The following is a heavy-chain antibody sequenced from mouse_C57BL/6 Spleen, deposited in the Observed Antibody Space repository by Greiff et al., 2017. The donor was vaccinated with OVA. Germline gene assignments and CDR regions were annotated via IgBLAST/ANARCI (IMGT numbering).Heavy chain of an antibody. CDR1: GYTFTSYW. Sequence: VQLQQPGAELVKPGASVTLSCKASGYTFTSYWMHWVKQRPGQGLEWIGMIHPNSGSTNYNEKFKSKATLTVDKSSSTAYMQLSSLTSEGSAVYYCARLGLRRERSYFDYWGQGTTLTVSS. CDR3: ARLGLRRERSYFDY. V-gene: IGHV1-64*01. J-gene: IGHJ2*01. D-gene: IGHD2-4*01. CDR2: IHPNSGST.